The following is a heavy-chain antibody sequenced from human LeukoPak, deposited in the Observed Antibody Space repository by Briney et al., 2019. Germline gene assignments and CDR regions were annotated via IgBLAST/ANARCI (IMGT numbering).Heavy chain of an antibody. D-gene: IGHD3-10*01. CDR2: ISAYNGNT. J-gene: IGHJ4*02. Sequence: ASVKVSCKASGYTFTSYDINWVRQAPGQGLEWMGWISAYNGNTNYAQKLQGRVTMTTDTSTSTAYMELRSLRSDDTAVYYCARDQRGYYGSGSYYPYTYWGQGTLVTVSS. CDR3: ARDQRGYYGSGSYYPYTY. V-gene: IGHV1-18*01. CDR1: GYTFTSYD.